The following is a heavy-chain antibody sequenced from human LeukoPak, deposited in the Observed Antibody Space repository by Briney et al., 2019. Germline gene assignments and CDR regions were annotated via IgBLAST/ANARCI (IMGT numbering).Heavy chain of an antibody. Sequence: GASVKVSCKASGGAFISYAISWVRQAPGQGLEWMGRIIPIFGTANYAQKFQGRVTITTDESTSTAYMDLSSMRSEDTAVYYCARETGRKLSSGYYYGGANWFDHWGQGTLVTVSS. CDR2: IIPIFGTA. J-gene: IGHJ5*02. D-gene: IGHD3-22*01. CDR1: GGAFISYA. CDR3: ARETGRKLSSGYYYGGANWFDH. V-gene: IGHV1-69*05.